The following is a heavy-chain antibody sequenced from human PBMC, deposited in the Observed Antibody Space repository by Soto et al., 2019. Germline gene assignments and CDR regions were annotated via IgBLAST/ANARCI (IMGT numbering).Heavy chain of an antibody. CDR1: GFTFDDYA. V-gene: IGHV3-9*01. Sequence: GGSLRLSCAASGFTFDDYAMHWVRQAPGKGLEWVSGISWNSGSIGYADSVKGRFTISRDNAKNSLYLQMNSLRAEDTALYYCAKDMVYGSGSYYSDAFDIWGQGTMVTVSS. CDR2: ISWNSGSI. CDR3: AKDMVYGSGSYYSDAFDI. J-gene: IGHJ3*02. D-gene: IGHD3-10*01.